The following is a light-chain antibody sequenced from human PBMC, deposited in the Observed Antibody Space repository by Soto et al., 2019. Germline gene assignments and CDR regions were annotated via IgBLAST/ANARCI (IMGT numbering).Light chain of an antibody. J-gene: IGLJ1*01. CDR2: DVS. CDR3: CSYAGTYTFV. CDR1: SSDVGGYSY. Sequence: QSALTQPRSVSGSPGQSVTISCTGTSSDVGGYSYVSWYQQHPGKAPKLMIYDVSKRPSGVPDRFSGSKSGNTASLTISGLQAEDDADYHCCSYAGTYTFVFGTGTKLTVL. V-gene: IGLV2-11*01.